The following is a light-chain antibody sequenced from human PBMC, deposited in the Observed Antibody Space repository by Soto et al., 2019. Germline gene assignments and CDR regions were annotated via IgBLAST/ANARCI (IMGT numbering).Light chain of an antibody. CDR1: SSDVGAYDY. Sequence: QSVLTQPPSASGSPGQSVTISCTGTSSDVGAYDYVSWYQQHPGKAPKLMIYEINKRPSGVPDRFSGSKSGKTASLTVSGLQAEDEADYYCSSFAGSNNFPYVFGTGTQLTVL. J-gene: IGLJ1*01. V-gene: IGLV2-8*01. CDR3: SSFAGSNNFPYV. CDR2: EIN.